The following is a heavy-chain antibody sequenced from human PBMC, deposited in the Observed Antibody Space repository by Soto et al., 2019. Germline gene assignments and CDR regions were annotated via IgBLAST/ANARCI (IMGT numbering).Heavy chain of an antibody. D-gene: IGHD1-7*01. CDR1: GYTLTELS. CDR3: ATPKYRYNWNYSAFDF. J-gene: IGHJ3*01. CDR2: FDPEDGET. V-gene: IGHV1-24*01. Sequence: QVQLVQSGAEVKKPGASVKVSCKVSGYTLTELSMHWVRQAPGKGLEWMGGFDPEDGETIYAQKFQGRVTMTEDTSTDTAYMELSSLRSEDTAVYYCATPKYRYNWNYSAFDFWGQGTMVTVSS.